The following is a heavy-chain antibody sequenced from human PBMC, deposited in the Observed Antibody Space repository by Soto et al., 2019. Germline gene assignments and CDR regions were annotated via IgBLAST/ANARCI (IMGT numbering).Heavy chain of an antibody. CDR2: IYSGSST. D-gene: IGHD3-3*01. Sequence: GGSLRLSCAASGFTVSSNYMSWVRQAPGKGLEWVSVIYSGSSTYYADSVKGRFTISRDNSKNTLYLQMNSLRAEDTAVYYCGRVGVECFHSYYYMDVWGKGTTVTVSS. V-gene: IGHV3-66*01. CDR3: GRVGVECFHSYYYMDV. J-gene: IGHJ6*03. CDR1: GFTVSSNY.